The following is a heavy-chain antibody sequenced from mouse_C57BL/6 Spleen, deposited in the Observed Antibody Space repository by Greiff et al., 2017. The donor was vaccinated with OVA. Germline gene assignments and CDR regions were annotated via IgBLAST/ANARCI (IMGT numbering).Heavy chain of an antibody. D-gene: IGHD1-1*01. J-gene: IGHJ2*01. Sequence: VQLQQSGAELVKPGASVKLSCTASGFNITDYYMHWVKQRPEQGLEWIGRIDPEDGETKYAPTFQGKATITADTSSNTAYLQLSSLTSEDTAVYYCASGSSSYFDYWGQGTTLTVSS. CDR1: GFNITDYY. V-gene: IGHV14-2*01. CDR2: IDPEDGET. CDR3: ASGSSSYFDY.